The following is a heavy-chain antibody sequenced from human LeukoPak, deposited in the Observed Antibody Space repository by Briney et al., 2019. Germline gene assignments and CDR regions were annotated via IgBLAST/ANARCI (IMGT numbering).Heavy chain of an antibody. Sequence: SETLSLTCAVYGGSFSGYYWSWIRQPPGKGLEWIGEINHSGSTNYNPSLKSRVTISVDTSKNQFSLKLSSVTAADTAVYYCARPRPYYDFWSGYYGTRNYYYYMYVWGKGTTVTVSS. J-gene: IGHJ6*03. D-gene: IGHD3-3*01. V-gene: IGHV4-34*01. CDR2: INHSGST. CDR3: ARPRPYYDFWSGYYGTRNYYYYMYV. CDR1: GGSFSGYY.